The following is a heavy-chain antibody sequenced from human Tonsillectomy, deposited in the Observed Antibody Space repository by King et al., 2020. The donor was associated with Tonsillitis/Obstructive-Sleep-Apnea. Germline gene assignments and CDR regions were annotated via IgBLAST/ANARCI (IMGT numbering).Heavy chain of an antibody. CDR3: AWERDYYFDP. CDR1: GYPFSGYY. CDR2: ISPNSGDT. V-gene: IGHV1-2*06. Sequence: QLVQSGAAVRKPGASVKVSCKASGYPFSGYYMHWVRQAPGQGLEWMGRISPNSGDTRYSQKFQGRISVTGDRSSTTAFMELSRLRSADPAVYFCAWERDYYFDPWGQGSLVTVSS. J-gene: IGHJ4*02.